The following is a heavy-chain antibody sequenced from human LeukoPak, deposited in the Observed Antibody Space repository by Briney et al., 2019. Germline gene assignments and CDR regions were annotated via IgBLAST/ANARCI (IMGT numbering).Heavy chain of an antibody. CDR1: GFTFGSYA. CDR3: ARRKWKYYDSSGYQHIDY. CDR2: ISYDGSNK. V-gene: IGHV3-30*04. D-gene: IGHD3-22*01. J-gene: IGHJ4*02. Sequence: GGSLRLSCAASGFTFGSYAMHWVRQAPGKGLEWVALISYDGSNKYYADSVKGRFTISRDNSKNTLYLQMDSLTTEDTAVFYCARRKWKYYDSSGYQHIDYWGQGTLVTVSS.